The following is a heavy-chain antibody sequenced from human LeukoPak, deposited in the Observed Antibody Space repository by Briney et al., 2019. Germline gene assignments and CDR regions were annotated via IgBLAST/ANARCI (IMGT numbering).Heavy chain of an antibody. V-gene: IGHV4-61*02. CDR2: IYTSGST. CDR3: ARDLSGYPYYFDY. J-gene: IGHJ4*02. CDR1: GGSISSGSYY. D-gene: IGHD6-25*01. Sequence: SETLSLTCTVSGGSISSGSYYWSWIRQPAGKGLEWIGRIYTSGSTNYNPSLKSRVTISVDTSKNQFSLKLSSVTAADTAVYYCARDLSGYPYYFDYWGQGTLVTVSS.